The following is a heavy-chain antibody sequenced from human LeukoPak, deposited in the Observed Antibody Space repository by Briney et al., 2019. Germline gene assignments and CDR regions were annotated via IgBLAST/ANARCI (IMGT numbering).Heavy chain of an antibody. V-gene: IGHV1-69*05. CDR2: IIPIFGTA. Sequence: SSVEVSCKASGDTFSSYAISWVRQAPGQGLEWMGRIIPIFGTANYAQTFQGRVTLTTDESTSTAYMELSSLRSEDTAVYYCVTDRSDYWGQGTLVTVSS. J-gene: IGHJ4*02. CDR1: GDTFSSYA. CDR3: VTDRSDY.